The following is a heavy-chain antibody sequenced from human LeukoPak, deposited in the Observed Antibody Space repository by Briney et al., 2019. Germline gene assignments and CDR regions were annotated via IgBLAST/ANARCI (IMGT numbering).Heavy chain of an antibody. CDR2: ITHNGGA. J-gene: IGHJ4*02. V-gene: IGHV1-2*02. CDR1: GYTFTAYA. CDR3: ARDRYGDGFAHFDY. Sequence: GSSVKVSCPSSGYTFTAYAMHWVRQAPGQGLEWMGWITHNGGANYAQKFQGRVTMTRDTSISTAYMDLSRLTSDDTAVYYCARDRYGDGFAHFDYWGQGTLVTVSS. D-gene: IGHD5-24*01.